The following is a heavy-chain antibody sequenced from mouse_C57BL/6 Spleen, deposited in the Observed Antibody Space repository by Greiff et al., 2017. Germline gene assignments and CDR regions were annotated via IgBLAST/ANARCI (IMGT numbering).Heavy chain of an antibody. V-gene: IGHV1-74*01. CDR1: GYTFTSYW. D-gene: IGHD1-1*01. J-gene: IGHJ1*03. CDR2: IHPSDSDT. CDR3: ARVGGFTTVVATEYFDV. Sequence: VQLQQPGAELVKPGASVKVSCKASGYTFTSYWMHWVKQRPGQGLEWIGRIHPSDSDTNYNQKFKGKATLTVDKSSSTAYMQLSSLTSEDSAVYYCARVGGFTTVVATEYFDVWGTGTTVTVSS.